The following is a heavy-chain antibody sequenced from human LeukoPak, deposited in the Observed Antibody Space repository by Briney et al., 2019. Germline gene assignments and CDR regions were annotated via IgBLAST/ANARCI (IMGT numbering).Heavy chain of an antibody. D-gene: IGHD4/OR15-4a*01. Sequence: PGGSLRLSCAASGFTFSSYSMNWVRQAPGKGLEWVSSISSSSSYIYYADSVKGRLTISRDNAKNSLYLQTNSLRAEDTAVYYCARDGAQMTFDYWGQGTLVTVSS. V-gene: IGHV3-21*01. CDR2: ISSSSSYI. J-gene: IGHJ4*02. CDR1: GFTFSSYS. CDR3: ARDGAQMTFDY.